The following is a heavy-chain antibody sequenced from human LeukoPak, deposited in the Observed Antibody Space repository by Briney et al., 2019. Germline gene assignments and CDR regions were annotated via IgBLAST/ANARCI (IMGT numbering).Heavy chain of an antibody. CDR3: ARHANPSSSTSCCDY. J-gene: IGHJ4*02. CDR1: GYSFTSYL. D-gene: IGHD2-2*01. Sequence: GASLQICCTCSGYSFTSYLIGCLRDMAGKGLWCIAIIYPSDSDTRYSASFEDQLIISANKSINTAYRQRSSLKASDTAMYYCARHANPSSSTSCCDYWGQGALVTVSS. V-gene: IGHV5-51*01. CDR2: IYPSDSDT.